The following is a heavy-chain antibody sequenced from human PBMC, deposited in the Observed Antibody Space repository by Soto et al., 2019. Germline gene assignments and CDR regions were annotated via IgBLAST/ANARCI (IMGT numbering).Heavy chain of an antibody. CDR2: INPNSGGT. CDR3: ARDRVDIVATNPDDAFDI. D-gene: IGHD5-12*01. Sequence: EASVKVSCKASGYTFTGYYMHWVRQAPGQGLEWMGWINPNSGGTNYAQKFQGWVTMTRDTSISTAYMELSRLRSDDTAVYYCARDRVDIVATNPDDAFDIWGQGTMVTVSS. V-gene: IGHV1-2*04. CDR1: GYTFTGYY. J-gene: IGHJ3*02.